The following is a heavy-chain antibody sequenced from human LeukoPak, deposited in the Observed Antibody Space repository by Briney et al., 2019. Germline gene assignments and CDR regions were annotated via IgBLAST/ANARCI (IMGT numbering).Heavy chain of an antibody. J-gene: IGHJ4*02. V-gene: IGHV3-53*01. CDR1: GFIVSDID. CDR2: IYSGGDT. D-gene: IGHD3-22*01. CDR3: ARGCYYERSGSCPFDY. Sequence: GGSLRLSCAASGFIVSDIDLSWVRQAPGKGLEWVSIIYSGGDTHHADSVKGRFTISRDNYKNTLYLQMKNLRADDTAVYYCARGCYYERSGSCPFDYWGQGTLVTVSS.